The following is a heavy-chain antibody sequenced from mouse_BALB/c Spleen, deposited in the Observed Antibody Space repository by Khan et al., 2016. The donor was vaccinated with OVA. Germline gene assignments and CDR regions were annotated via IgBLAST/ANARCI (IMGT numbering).Heavy chain of an antibody. V-gene: IGHV1-77*01. CDR1: GYTFTDYV. D-gene: IGHD2-14*01. Sequence: QVQLQQSGSELVKPGVSVKMSCKASGYTFTDYVINWVKQRTGQGLEWIGDIFPGGGSSYYNEKFKGKAKLTADKSSNTAYMQLSSLTFEDSAVYFCARGGYSVFAYCGQGTLVTVSA. J-gene: IGHJ3*01. CDR2: IFPGGGSS. CDR3: ARGGYSVFAY.